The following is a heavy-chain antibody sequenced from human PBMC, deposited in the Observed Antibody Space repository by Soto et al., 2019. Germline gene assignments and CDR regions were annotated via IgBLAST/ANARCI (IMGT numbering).Heavy chain of an antibody. CDR2: ISSSSSYI. CDR3: ARAYCSGGSCYPFDY. CDR1: GFSVSDYY. Sequence: LRLSCAASGFSVSDYYMSWVRQAPGKGLEWVSSISSSSSYIYYADSVKGRFTISRDNAKNSLYLQMNSLRAEDTAVYYCARAYCSGGSCYPFDYWGQGTPVTVSS. J-gene: IGHJ4*02. V-gene: IGHV3-11*06. D-gene: IGHD2-15*01.